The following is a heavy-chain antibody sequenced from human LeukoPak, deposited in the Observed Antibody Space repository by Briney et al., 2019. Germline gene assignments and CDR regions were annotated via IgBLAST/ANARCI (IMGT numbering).Heavy chain of an antibody. CDR1: GYTFTGYY. Sequence: ASVKVSCKASGYTFTGYYMHWVRQAPGQGLEWMGWINPNSGGTNYAQKFQGRVTMTRDTSISTAYMELSRLRSDDTAVYYCARDLFHYYGSGSYYRGMDVWGQGTTVTVSS. V-gene: IGHV1-2*02. CDR2: INPNSGGT. D-gene: IGHD3-10*01. J-gene: IGHJ6*02. CDR3: ARDLFHYYGSGSYYRGMDV.